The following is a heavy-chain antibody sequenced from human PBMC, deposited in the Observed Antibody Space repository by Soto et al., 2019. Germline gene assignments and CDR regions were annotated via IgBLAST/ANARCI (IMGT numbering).Heavy chain of an antibody. CDR2: ISTFNGKT. CDR1: RYTFTSHG. Sequence: QVQLVQSGGDVKAPRASVKVSCTTYRYTFTSHGIAWVRQAPGQGLEWMGWISTFNGKTDFAQKFQGRVTMTADTLTSTVHMELRSLRSDDTAVYYCARLMTEGATFREDAFDLWGQGTKVTVSS. CDR3: ARLMTEGATFREDAFDL. D-gene: IGHD1-26*01. V-gene: IGHV1-18*04. J-gene: IGHJ3*01.